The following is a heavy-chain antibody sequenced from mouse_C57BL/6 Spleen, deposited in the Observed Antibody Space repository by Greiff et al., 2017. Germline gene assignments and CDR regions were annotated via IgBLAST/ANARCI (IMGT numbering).Heavy chain of an antibody. D-gene: IGHD1-1*01. Sequence: QVQLKQPGAELVRPGSSVKLSCKASGYTFTSYWMHWVKQRPIQGLEWIGNIDPSDSETHYNQKFKDKATLTVDKSSSTAYMQLSSLTSEDSAVYYCARDGSSYEGFAYWGQGTLVTVSA. CDR3: ARDGSSYEGFAY. CDR1: GYTFTSYW. J-gene: IGHJ3*01. V-gene: IGHV1-52*01. CDR2: IDPSDSET.